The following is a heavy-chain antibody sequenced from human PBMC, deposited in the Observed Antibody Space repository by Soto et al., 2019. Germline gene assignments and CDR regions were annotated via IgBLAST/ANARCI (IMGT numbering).Heavy chain of an antibody. CDR1: GFTVSSNY. CDR2: IYSGGST. D-gene: IGHD2-2*01. Sequence: GGSLRLSCAASGFTVSSNYMSWVRQAPGKGLEWVSVIYSGGSTYYADSVKGRFTISRHNSKNTLYLQMNSLRAEDTAVYYCARVGPAAIPNYMDVWGKGTTVTVSS. J-gene: IGHJ6*03. V-gene: IGHV3-53*04. CDR3: ARVGPAAIPNYMDV.